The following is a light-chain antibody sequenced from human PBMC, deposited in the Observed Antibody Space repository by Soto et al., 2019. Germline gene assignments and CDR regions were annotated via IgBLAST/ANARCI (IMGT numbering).Light chain of an antibody. CDR2: DAY. V-gene: IGKV3-11*01. CDR3: QQRHMCPIT. Sequence: EVVLTQSPVTLSLSPGERATLSSRASQSFRGLLAWYQQKPGQAPRLLIYDAYNRATGIPPSFSGSGSGTDFTLTISSREPEDSAVYYCQQRHMCPITFGQGTRLEIK. J-gene: IGKJ5*01. CDR1: QSFRGL.